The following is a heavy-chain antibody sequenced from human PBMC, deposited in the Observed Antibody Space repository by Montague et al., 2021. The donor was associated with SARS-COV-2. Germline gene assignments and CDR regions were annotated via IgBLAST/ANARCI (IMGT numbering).Heavy chain of an antibody. J-gene: IGHJ4*02. CDR2: IYYSGST. CDR1: GGSISSYY. V-gene: IGHV4-59*08. Sequence: SETLSLTCTVSGGSISSYYWSWIRQPPGKGLEWIGYIYYSGSTNYNPSLKSRVTISVDTSKNQFSLKLSSVTAADTAVYYCAGVGLRYFDWLLLGEGYFDSWGQGTLVTVSS. D-gene: IGHD3-9*01. CDR3: AGVGLRYFDWLLLGEGYFDS.